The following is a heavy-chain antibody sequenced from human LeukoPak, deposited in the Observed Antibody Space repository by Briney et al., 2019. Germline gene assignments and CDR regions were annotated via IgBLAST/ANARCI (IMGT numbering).Heavy chain of an antibody. CDR2: IYYSGST. D-gene: IGHD2-2*01. CDR3: ARDVAPLYCSSTSCWGPWFDP. J-gene: IGHJ5*02. Sequence: SETLSLTCTVSGGSISSYYSSWIRQPPGKGLEWMGYIYYSGSTTYNPSLKSRVTISVATSKNQFSLKLSSVTAADTAVYYCARDVAPLYCSSTSCWGPWFDPWGQGTLVTVSS. CDR1: GGSISSYY. V-gene: IGHV4-59*01.